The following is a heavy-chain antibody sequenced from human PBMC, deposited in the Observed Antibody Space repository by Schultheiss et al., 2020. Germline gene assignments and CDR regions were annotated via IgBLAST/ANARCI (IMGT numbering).Heavy chain of an antibody. CDR2: ISYDGSNK. J-gene: IGHJ3*02. D-gene: IGHD6-13*01. Sequence: GESLKISCAASGFTFSSYSMNWVRQAPGKGLEWVAVISYDGSNKYYADSVKGRFTISRDNSKNTLYLQMNSLRAEDAAVYYCARPAAPRTLNDAFDIWGQGTMVTVSS. CDR1: GFTFSSYS. CDR3: ARPAAPRTLNDAFDI. V-gene: IGHV3-30*03.